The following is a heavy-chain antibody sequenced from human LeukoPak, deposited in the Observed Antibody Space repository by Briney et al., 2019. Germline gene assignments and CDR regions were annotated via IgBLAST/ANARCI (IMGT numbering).Heavy chain of an antibody. CDR1: TFTFSSDS. CDR2: ISSSSDYI. Sequence: GGSLRLSCAASTFTFSSDSMNWVRQAPGKGLEWVSSISSSSDYIYYADSVKGRFTISRDNAKSSLYLQMNSLRVEDSAVYYCARDSGSSWREGLNYWGQGTLVTVSS. J-gene: IGHJ4*02. D-gene: IGHD6-13*01. CDR3: ARDSGSSWREGLNY. V-gene: IGHV3-21*01.